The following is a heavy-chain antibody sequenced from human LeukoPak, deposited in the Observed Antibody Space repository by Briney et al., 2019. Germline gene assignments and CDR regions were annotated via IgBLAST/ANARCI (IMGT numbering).Heavy chain of an antibody. CDR2: INPNSGGT. D-gene: IGHD3-16*02. CDR3: ARGFITRQGPSYYNMEV. CDR1: GYTFTGYY. V-gene: IGHV1-2*02. J-gene: IGHJ6*03. Sequence: ASVKVSCKASGYTFTGYYMHWVRQAPGQGLEWMGWINPNSGGTNYAQKFQGRVTMTRDTSISTAYMELSRLRSDDTAVYYCARGFITRQGPSYYNMEVWGKGTRFTVS.